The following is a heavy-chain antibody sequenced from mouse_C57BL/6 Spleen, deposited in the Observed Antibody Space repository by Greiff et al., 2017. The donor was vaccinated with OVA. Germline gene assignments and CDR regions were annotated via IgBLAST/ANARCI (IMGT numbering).Heavy chain of an antibody. Sequence: VQLQQSGPELVKPGASVKISCKASGYAFSSSWMNWVKQRPGKGLEWIGRIYPGDGDTNYNGKFNGKATLTADKSSSTAYMQLSSLTSEDSAVYFCARRNYYGSSFDYWGQGTTLTVSS. CDR2: IYPGDGDT. J-gene: IGHJ2*01. V-gene: IGHV1-82*01. CDR3: ARRNYYGSSFDY. D-gene: IGHD1-1*01. CDR1: GYAFSSSW.